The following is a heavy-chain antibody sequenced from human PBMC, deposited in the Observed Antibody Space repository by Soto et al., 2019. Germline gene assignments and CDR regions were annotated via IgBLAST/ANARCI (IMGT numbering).Heavy chain of an antibody. V-gene: IGHV4-61*01. J-gene: IGHJ4*02. CDR1: GGSVSSGSYY. CDR2: IYYSGST. CDR3: ATSWIQSPTAR. D-gene: IGHD5-18*01. Sequence: QVQLQESGPGLVKPSETLSLTCTVSGGSVSSGSYYWSWIRQPPGKGLEWIGYIYYSGSTNYNHSLKSRVTISVDTAKNQLSLKLSSVTAADTAVYYCATSWIQSPTARWGQGTLVPVSS.